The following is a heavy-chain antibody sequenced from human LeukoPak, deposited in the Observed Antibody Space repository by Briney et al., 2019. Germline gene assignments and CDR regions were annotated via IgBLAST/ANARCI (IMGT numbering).Heavy chain of an antibody. J-gene: IGHJ4*02. CDR3: ASVGGSSGSYYY. Sequence: GGSLRLSCAASGFTFSSYIMNWVRQAPGKGLEWVSSISSSSSYIYYADSVKGRFTISRDNAKNSLYLQMNSLRAEDTAVYYCASVGGSSGSYYYWGQGTLVTVSS. V-gene: IGHV3-21*01. D-gene: IGHD1-26*01. CDR1: GFTFSSYI. CDR2: ISSSSSYI.